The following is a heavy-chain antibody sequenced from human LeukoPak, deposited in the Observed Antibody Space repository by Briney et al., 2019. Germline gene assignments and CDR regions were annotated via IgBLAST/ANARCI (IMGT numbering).Heavy chain of an antibody. J-gene: IGHJ5*02. Sequence: GGYLRLSCAASGFTFSSYAMSWVRQAPGKGLEWVSAISGSGGSTYYADSVKGRFTISRDNSKNTLYLQMNSLRAEDTAVYYCAKNQMGYSYGPNWFDPWGQGTLVTVSS. CDR3: AKNQMGYSYGPNWFDP. CDR2: ISGSGGST. CDR1: GFTFSSYA. D-gene: IGHD5-18*01. V-gene: IGHV3-23*01.